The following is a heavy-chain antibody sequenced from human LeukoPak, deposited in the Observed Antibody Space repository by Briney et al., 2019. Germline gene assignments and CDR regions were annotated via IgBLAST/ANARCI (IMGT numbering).Heavy chain of an antibody. Sequence: GGSLRLSCAASGFTFSSYAMHWVRQAPGKGLEWVAVISYDGSNKYYADSVKGRFTISRDNSKNTLYLQMNSLRAEDTAVYYCARDRDSYQLGYFDYWGQGTLVTVSS. D-gene: IGHD2-2*01. CDR1: GFTFSSYA. V-gene: IGHV3-30-3*01. CDR3: ARDRDSYQLGYFDY. J-gene: IGHJ4*02. CDR2: ISYDGSNK.